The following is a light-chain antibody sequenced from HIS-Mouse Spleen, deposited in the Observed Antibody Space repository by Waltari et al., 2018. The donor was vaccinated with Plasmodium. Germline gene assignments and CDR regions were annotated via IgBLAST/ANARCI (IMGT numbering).Light chain of an antibody. CDR3: SSYTSSSTLNYV. Sequence: QSALTQPASVSGSPGQSITISCTGTSSDVGGYNYVSWYQQHPGKAPKLMIYDVSNRPSGVSMRFSGPKSGNTASLTISGLQAEYEADYYCSSYTSSSTLNYVFGTGTKVTVL. J-gene: IGLJ1*01. CDR2: DVS. CDR1: SSDVGGYNY. V-gene: IGLV2-14*03.